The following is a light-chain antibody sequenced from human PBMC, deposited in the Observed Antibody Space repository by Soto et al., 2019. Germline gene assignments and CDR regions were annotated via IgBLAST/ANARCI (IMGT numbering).Light chain of an antibody. Sequence: QSALTQPPSASGSPGQSVTISCTGTGSDVGDYNYVSWYQQHPGKAPKLMIYEVSKRPSGVPDRFFGSKSGNTASLTVSGLQAEDEANYYCSSYTGSSYVFGTGTKVTVL. CDR1: GSDVGDYNY. V-gene: IGLV2-8*01. CDR3: SSYTGSSYV. CDR2: EVS. J-gene: IGLJ1*01.